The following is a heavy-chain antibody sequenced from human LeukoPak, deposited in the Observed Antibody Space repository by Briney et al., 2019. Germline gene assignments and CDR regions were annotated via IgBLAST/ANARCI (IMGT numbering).Heavy chain of an antibody. V-gene: IGHV1-2*04. D-gene: IGHD2-15*01. CDR1: GYTFTGYY. Sequence: GASVKVSCKASGYTFTGYYMHWVRQAPGQGLEWMGWINPNSGGTNYAQKFQGWVTMTRDTSISTAYMELSRLRSDDTAVYFCAREGVVVVVAARWMGFDPWGQGTLVTVSS. J-gene: IGHJ5*02. CDR3: AREGVVVVVAARWMGFDP. CDR2: INPNSGGT.